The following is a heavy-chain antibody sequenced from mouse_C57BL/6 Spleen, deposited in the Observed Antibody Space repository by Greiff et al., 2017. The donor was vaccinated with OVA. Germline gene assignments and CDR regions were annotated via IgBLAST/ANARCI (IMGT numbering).Heavy chain of an antibody. V-gene: IGHV1-61*01. Sequence: VQLQQPGAELVRPGSSVKLSCKASGYTFTSYWMDWVKQRPGQGLAWIGNIYPSDSETHYNQKFKDKATLTVDKSSSTAYMQLSSLTSEDSAVYYCARGGYDYYFDYWGQGTTLTVSS. J-gene: IGHJ2*01. CDR1: GYTFTSYW. D-gene: IGHD2-4*01. CDR3: ARGGYDYYFDY. CDR2: IYPSDSET.